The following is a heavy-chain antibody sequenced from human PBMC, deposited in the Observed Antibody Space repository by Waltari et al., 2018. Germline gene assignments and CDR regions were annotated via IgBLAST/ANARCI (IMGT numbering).Heavy chain of an antibody. CDR2: ISWDVGST. CDR1: GFTFDDYT. D-gene: IGHD4-17*01. Sequence: EVQLVESWGVVVQPGGSLRLSCAASGFTFDDYTMHWVRQAPGKGLECVSLISWDVGSTYYSDSVKGRFTISRDNSKNSLYLQMNSLRTEDTALYYCAKNGEGYYYYYMDVWGKGTTVTVSS. J-gene: IGHJ6*03. V-gene: IGHV3-43*01. CDR3: AKNGEGYYYYYMDV.